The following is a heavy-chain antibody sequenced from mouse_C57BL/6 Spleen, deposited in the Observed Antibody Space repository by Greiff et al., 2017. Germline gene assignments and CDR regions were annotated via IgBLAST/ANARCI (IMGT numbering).Heavy chain of an antibody. V-gene: IGHV1-7*01. CDR2: INPSSGYT. CDR3: ARPYDGYYDY. Sequence: QVQLQQSGAELAKPGASVKLSCKASGYTFTSYWMHWVKQRPGQGLEWIGYINPSSGYTKYNQKFKDKATLTADKSSRTAYMQLSSLTYEDSAVYYCARPYDGYYDYWGQGTTLTVSS. CDR1: GYTFTSYW. J-gene: IGHJ2*01. D-gene: IGHD2-3*01.